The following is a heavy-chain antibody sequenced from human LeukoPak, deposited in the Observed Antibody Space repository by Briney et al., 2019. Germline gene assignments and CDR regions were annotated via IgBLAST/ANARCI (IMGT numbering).Heavy chain of an antibody. CDR1: GYTLTSYA. V-gene: IGHV1-3*01. J-gene: IGHJ6*04. D-gene: IGHD3-16*02. CDR2: INAGNGNT. Sequence: GASVKVSCKASGYTLTSYAMHWVRQAPGQTLEWIGWINAGNGNTEYSQKFQGRVTITRDTSASTAYMELSSLRSEDTAVYYCARIHSLSYYYGMDVWGKGTTVTVSS. CDR3: ARIHSLSYYYGMDV.